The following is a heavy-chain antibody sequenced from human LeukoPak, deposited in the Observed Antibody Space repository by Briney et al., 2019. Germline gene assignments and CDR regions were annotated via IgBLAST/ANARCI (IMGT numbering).Heavy chain of an antibody. D-gene: IGHD2-21*02. J-gene: IGHJ3*02. CDR3: ARPRTAQRHPDAFDI. Sequence: GGSLRLSCAASGFTFSSYSMNWVRQAPGKGLEWVSSISSSSSYIYYADSVKGRFTISRDNAKTSLYLQMNSLRAEDTAVYYCARPRTAQRHPDAFDIWGQGTMVTVSS. CDR2: ISSSSSYI. V-gene: IGHV3-21*01. CDR1: GFTFSSYS.